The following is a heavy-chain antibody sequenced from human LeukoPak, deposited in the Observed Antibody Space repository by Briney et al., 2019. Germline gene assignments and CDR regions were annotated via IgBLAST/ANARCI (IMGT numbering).Heavy chain of an antibody. V-gene: IGHV1-2*04. CDR1: GYTFTGYY. D-gene: IGHD6-13*01. CDR2: INPNSGGT. Sequence: VASVKVSCKASGYTFTGYYMHWVRQAPGQGLEWMGWINPNSGGTNYAQKFQGWVTMTRDTSISTAYMELSRLRSDDTAVYYCARGGSSWYDTHKQPDALDIWGQGTMVTVSS. CDR3: ARGGSSWYDTHKQPDALDI. J-gene: IGHJ3*02.